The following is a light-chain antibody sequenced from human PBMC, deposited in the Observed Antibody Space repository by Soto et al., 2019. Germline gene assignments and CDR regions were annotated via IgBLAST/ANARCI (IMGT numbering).Light chain of an antibody. CDR2: DAS. V-gene: IGKV3-11*01. Sequence: VVTQSPPTLSLSPGERATLSCRTSLSVSSYLAWYQQKPGQAPRHLIYDASNRATGIPARFTGSGSGTDFNLPISTLEPEDFSVYYCQQRQYWPPITFGQGTRLEIK. CDR3: QQRQYWPPIT. CDR1: LSVSSY. J-gene: IGKJ5*01.